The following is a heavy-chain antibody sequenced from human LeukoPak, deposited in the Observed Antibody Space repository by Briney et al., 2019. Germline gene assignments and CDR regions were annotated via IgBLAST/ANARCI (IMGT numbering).Heavy chain of an antibody. D-gene: IGHD3-10*01. CDR1: GFTFSSYA. Sequence: GGSLRLSCSASGFTFSSYAMSWVRQAPGKGLEWVSAISGSGGSTYYADSVKGRFTVSRDNSKNTLYLQMNSLRAEDTAVYYCAKVWFGEFDYWGQGTLVTVSS. J-gene: IGHJ4*02. CDR2: ISGSGGST. V-gene: IGHV3-23*01. CDR3: AKVWFGEFDY.